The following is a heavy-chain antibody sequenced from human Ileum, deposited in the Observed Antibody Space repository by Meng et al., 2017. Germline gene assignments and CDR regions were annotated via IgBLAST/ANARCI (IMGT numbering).Heavy chain of an antibody. CDR2: ISSSARNT. V-gene: IGHV3-23*01. Sequence: HLWSCGVRLVHPGGCLRLPCGGSGFIFSSSGMNWVRQAPGKGLEWVSSISSSARNTYYADSVMGRFTISRDNSKNTVYLQMTSLRVEDTALYYCAKDPDELDSWGQGTLVTVSS. CDR1: GFIFSSSG. CDR3: AKDPDELDS. J-gene: IGHJ4*02.